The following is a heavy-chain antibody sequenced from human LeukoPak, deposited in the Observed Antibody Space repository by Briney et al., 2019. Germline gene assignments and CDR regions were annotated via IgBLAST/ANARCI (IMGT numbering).Heavy chain of an antibody. CDR3: ARGGIVGSPDWYFDL. CDR1: GYTFTNNA. Sequence: GASVKVSCKASGYTFTNNAMNWVRQAPGQGLEWMGWISAYNGNTNYAQKFQGRVTMTTDTSTSTAYMELRSLRSDDTAVYYCARGGIVGSPDWYFDLWGRGTLVTVSP. CDR2: ISAYNGNT. J-gene: IGHJ2*01. V-gene: IGHV1-18*01. D-gene: IGHD1-26*01.